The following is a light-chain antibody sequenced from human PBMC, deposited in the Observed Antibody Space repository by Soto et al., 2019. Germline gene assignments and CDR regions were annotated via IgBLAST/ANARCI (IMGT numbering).Light chain of an antibody. CDR2: DAS. V-gene: IGKV1-33*01. CDR3: QHYDNLALT. J-gene: IGKJ4*01. CDR1: QDISNY. Sequence: DIQMTQSPSSLSASVGDRVTITCQASQDISNYLNWYQQKPGKAPKLLIYDASNLETGVPPRFSGSESGTDFTFTITSLQPEDIGTYYCQHYDNLALTFGGGTKVDIK.